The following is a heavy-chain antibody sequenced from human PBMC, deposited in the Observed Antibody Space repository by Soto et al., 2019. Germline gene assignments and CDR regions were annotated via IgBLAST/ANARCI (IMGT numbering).Heavy chain of an antibody. CDR2: IWYDGSNK. D-gene: IGHD2-2*02. CDR3: ARAGPPVVPAAIRSYYYYGMDV. Sequence: QSGGSLRLSCAASGFTFSSYGMHWVRHDPSKGLEWVAVIWYDGSNKYYADSVKGRFTISRDNPKNTLYLQMNSLRAEDTAVYYCARAGPPVVPAAIRSYYYYGMDVWGQGTTVTVSS. J-gene: IGHJ6*01. CDR1: GFTFSSYG. V-gene: IGHV3-33*01.